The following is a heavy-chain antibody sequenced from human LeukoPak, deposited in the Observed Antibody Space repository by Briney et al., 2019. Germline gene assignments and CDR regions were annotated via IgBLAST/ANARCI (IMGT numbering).Heavy chain of an antibody. CDR3: QSRFLEWLLDY. CDR2: FYYSGST. D-gene: IGHD3-3*01. J-gene: IGHJ4*02. Sequence: KPSETLSLTCTVSDGSISSSSYYWGWIRQPPGKGLEWIGSFYYSGSTYYNPSLKSRVTISVDTSKNQFSLKLSSVTAADTAVYYCQSRFLEWLLDYWGQGTLVTVSS. V-gene: IGHV4-39*01. CDR1: DGSISSSSYY.